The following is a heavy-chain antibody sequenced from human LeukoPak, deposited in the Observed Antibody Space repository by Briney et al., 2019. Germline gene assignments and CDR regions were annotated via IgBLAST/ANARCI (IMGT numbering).Heavy chain of an antibody. V-gene: IGHV1-18*01. Sequence: ASVKVSCKASGYTFTSYGISWVRQAPGQGLEWMGWISAYNGNTNYAQKLQGRVTMTTDTSTSTACMELRSLRSDDTAVYYCAREGYCSGGSCYVRRFDYWGQGTLVTVSS. J-gene: IGHJ4*02. CDR1: GYTFTSYG. CDR2: ISAYNGNT. CDR3: AREGYCSGGSCYVRRFDY. D-gene: IGHD2-15*01.